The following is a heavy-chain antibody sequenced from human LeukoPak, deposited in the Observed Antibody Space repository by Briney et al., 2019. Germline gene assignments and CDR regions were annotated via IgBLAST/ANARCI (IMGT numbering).Heavy chain of an antibody. D-gene: IGHD2-15*01. CDR1: GITFSSYA. CDR3: ARSGLNRFDY. J-gene: IGHJ4*02. Sequence: GGSLRLSCAASGITFSSYAMSWVRQAPGKGLEWVSNISGRDGGPYYADSVKGRFSISRDNSKDTLYLQMNSLRAEDTAVYYCARSGLNRFDYWGQGTLVTVSS. CDR2: ISGRDGGP. V-gene: IGHV3-23*01.